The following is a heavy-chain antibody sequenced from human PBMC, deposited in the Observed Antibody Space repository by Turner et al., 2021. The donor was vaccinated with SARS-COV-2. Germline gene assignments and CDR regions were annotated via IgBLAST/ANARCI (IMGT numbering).Heavy chain of an antibody. CDR3: ARGFDY. CDR1: GGSFNGYS. CDR2: INHSGST. Sequence: QVQLQQWGAGLLKPSETLSLTCAVYGGSFNGYSWSWIRQPPGKGLEWIGEINHSGSTNYNPSLKSRVTISVDTSKNQFSLKLSSVTAADTAVYYCARGFDYWGQGTLVTVSS. J-gene: IGHJ4*02. V-gene: IGHV4-34*01.